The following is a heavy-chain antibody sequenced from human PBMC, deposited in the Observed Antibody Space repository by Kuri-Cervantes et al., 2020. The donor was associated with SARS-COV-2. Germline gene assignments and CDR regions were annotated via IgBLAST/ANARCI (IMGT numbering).Heavy chain of an antibody. CDR1: GGSISSSSYY. V-gene: IGHV4-39*07. D-gene: IGHD2-2*01. CDR3: ARGGAGYCSSTSCYLAFDI. J-gene: IGHJ3*02. CDR2: IYHSGST. Sequence: SETLSLTCTVSGGSISSSSYYWGWIRQPPGKGLEWIGSIYHSGSTYYNPSLKSRVTISVDTSKNQFSLKLGSVTAADTAVYYCARGGAGYCSSTSCYLAFDIWGQGTMVTVSS.